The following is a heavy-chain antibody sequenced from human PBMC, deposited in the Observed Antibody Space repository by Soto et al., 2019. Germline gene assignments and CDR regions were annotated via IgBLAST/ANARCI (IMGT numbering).Heavy chain of an antibody. D-gene: IGHD1-1*01. CDR1: GGTFSSYT. CDR2: IIPILGIA. J-gene: IGHJ3*02. CDR3: ATTTGTDAFDI. Sequence: QVQLVQSGAEVKKPGSSVKVSCKASGGTFSSYTISWVRQAPGQGLEWMGRIIPILGIANYAQKVQGRVRITADKSTSTAYKELSSLSAEDTGVYYCATTTGTDAFDIWGQGTMVTVSS. V-gene: IGHV1-69*02.